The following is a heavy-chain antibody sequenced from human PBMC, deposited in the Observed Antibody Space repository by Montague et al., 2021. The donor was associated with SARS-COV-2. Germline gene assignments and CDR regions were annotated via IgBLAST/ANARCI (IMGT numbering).Heavy chain of an antibody. CDR2: ISPTGST. J-gene: IGHJ4*02. CDR1: GGSFSRYF. Sequence: SDTLSLTCDVYGGSFSRYFWSWIRQPPGRGPELIGHISPTGSTRYNPSLDSRVTMSLDTSKSRLSLELTSVTVADTSIYFCVGAPNEYYFDCWGQGTPVSVSS. D-gene: IGHD3-16*01. V-gene: IGHV4-34*01. CDR3: VGAPNEYYFDC.